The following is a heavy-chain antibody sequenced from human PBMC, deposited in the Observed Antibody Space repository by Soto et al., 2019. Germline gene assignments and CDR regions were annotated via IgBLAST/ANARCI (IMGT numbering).Heavy chain of an antibody. CDR1: GFTFSSYG. CDR2: ISYDGSNK. V-gene: IGHV3-30*18. Sequence: QPGGSLRLSCASAGFTFSSYGMHWFRQAPGKGLEWVAVISYDGSNKYYADSVKGRFTISRDNSKNTMYLQMNSLRAEDTAVYYCAKHLKYYGSGSLSLDYYYGMDVWGQGTTVTVS. CDR3: AKHLKYYGSGSLSLDYYYGMDV. D-gene: IGHD3-10*01. J-gene: IGHJ6*02.